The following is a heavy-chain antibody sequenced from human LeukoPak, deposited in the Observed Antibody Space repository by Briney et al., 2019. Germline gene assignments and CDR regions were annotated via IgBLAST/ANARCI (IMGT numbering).Heavy chain of an antibody. V-gene: IGHV3-30-3*01. CDR2: ISYDGSNK. CDR3: ARRKGALWDPYGMDV. J-gene: IGHJ6*02. Sequence: PGGSLRLSCAASGFTFSSYAMHWVRQAPGKGLEWVAVISYDGSNKYYADSVKGRFTISRDNSKNTLYLQINSLRAEDTAVYYCARRKGALWDPYGMDVWGQGTTVTVSS. CDR1: GFTFSSYA. D-gene: IGHD1-26*01.